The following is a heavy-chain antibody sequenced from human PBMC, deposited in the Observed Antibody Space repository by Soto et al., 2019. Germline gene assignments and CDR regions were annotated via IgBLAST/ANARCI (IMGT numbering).Heavy chain of an antibody. CDR3: ARRSGRIPGYAFDI. V-gene: IGHV3-13*01. D-gene: IGHD3-9*01. CDR1: GFTFSSYD. J-gene: IGHJ3*02. Sequence: PGGSLRLSCAASGFTFSSYDMHWVRQATGKGLEWVSAIGTAGDTYYPGSVKGRFTISRENAKNSLYLQMNGLRAGDTAVYYCARRSGRIPGYAFDIWGQGTMVTVS. CDR2: IGTAGDT.